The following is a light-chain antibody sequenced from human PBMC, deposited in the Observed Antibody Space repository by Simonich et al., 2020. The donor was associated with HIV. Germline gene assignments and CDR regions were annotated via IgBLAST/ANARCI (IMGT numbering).Light chain of an antibody. V-gene: IGKV3-15*01. CDR3: QQYGSSGYT. J-gene: IGKJ2*01. Sequence: EIVMTQSPATLSVSPGERATLSCRASQSISSNLAWYQQRPGQAPRLLISGASTRATGIPARFSGSGSGTEFTLTISSLQSEDFAVYYCQQYGSSGYTFGQGTKLEIK. CDR1: QSISSN. CDR2: GAS.